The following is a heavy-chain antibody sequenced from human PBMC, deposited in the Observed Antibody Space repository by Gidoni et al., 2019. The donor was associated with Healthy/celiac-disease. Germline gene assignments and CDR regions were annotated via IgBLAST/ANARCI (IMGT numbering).Heavy chain of an antibody. CDR2: ISGSGGST. D-gene: IGHD3-10*01. CDR3: AKDSRITMVRGAFDY. CDR1: GFTFSSYA. J-gene: IGHJ4*02. V-gene: IGHV3-23*01. Sequence: EVQLLESGGGLVQPGGSLRLSCAASGFTFSSYAMSWVRQAPGKGLEWVSAISGSGGSTYYADSVKGRFTISRDNSKNTLHLQMNSLRAEDTAVYYCAKDSRITMVRGAFDYWGQGTLVTVSS.